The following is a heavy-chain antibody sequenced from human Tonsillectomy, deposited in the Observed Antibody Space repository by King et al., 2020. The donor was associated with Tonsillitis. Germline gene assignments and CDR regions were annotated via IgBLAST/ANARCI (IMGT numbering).Heavy chain of an antibody. CDR2: ISNGGTYT. CDR3: TRAPFGTVPGHDAFDV. CDR1: GFTFSYYY. Sequence: VQLVESGGGLVKPGGSLRLSCAASGFTFSYYYMTWIRQTPEKGLEWISDISNGGTYTRYEDSVKGRFTISRDDAENSLFLQMDGLRADDTGVYYCTRAPFGTVPGHDAFDVWGHGTGVTVSS. V-gene: IGHV3-11*06. J-gene: IGHJ3*01. D-gene: IGHD6-19*01.